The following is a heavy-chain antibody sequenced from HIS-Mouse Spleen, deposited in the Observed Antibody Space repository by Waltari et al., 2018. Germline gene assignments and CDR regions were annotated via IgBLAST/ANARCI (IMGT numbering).Heavy chain of an antibody. CDR3: ARMTYYYDSSGYYSDY. V-gene: IGHV2-70*15. Sequence: QVTLRESGPALVKPTQTLTLTCTFSGFSLSTSGMSVSWIRQPPGKALEWLARIDWDDDKYYSTSLKTRLTISKDTSKNQVVLTMTNMDPVDTATYYCARMTYYYDSSGYYSDYWGQGTLVTVSS. D-gene: IGHD3-22*01. J-gene: IGHJ4*02. CDR1: GFSLSTSGMS. CDR2: IDWDDDK.